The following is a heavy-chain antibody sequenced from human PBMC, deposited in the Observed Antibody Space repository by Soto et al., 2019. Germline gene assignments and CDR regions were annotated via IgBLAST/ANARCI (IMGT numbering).Heavy chain of an antibody. J-gene: IGHJ3*02. Sequence: GESLKISCKGSGYRFTNYWIGWVRQMPGKGLEWMGVIYPGDSDTRYSPSFQGQVTISADKSISTAYLQWSSLKASDTAIYYCASTDIVSTIDDGRDAFDIWGQGXMVTVSS. CDR3: ASTDIVSTIDDGRDAFDI. CDR1: GYRFTNYW. V-gene: IGHV5-51*01. CDR2: IYPGDSDT. D-gene: IGHD5-12*01.